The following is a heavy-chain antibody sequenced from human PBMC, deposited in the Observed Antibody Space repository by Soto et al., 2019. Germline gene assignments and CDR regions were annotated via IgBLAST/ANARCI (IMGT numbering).Heavy chain of an antibody. V-gene: IGHV4-39*01. CDR2: VYYNENT. CDR1: GASINNFAYY. CDR3: ARRERYYGSPGWFDP. Sequence: SETLSLTCSVSGASINNFAYYWGWIRQPPGKGLEWIGTVYYNENTYYNPSLKSRVAISVDTAKNQFSLNLRSVTAADMAIYFCARRERYYGSPGWFDPWGQGTLVTVSS. J-gene: IGHJ5*01. D-gene: IGHD3-10*01.